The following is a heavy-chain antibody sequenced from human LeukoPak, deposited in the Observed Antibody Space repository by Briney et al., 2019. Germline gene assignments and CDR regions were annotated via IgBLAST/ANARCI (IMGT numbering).Heavy chain of an antibody. CDR2: IHCSGST. J-gene: IGHJ3*02. CDR1: GGSMSPYY. CDR3: GRHFTYHYDSSGYPRDVFDI. V-gene: IGHV4-59*08. D-gene: IGHD3-22*01. Sequence: SETLSLTCTVSGGSMSPYYWSWIRQSPEKALVWIGYIHCSGSTNYNPYFKSRISISVDMSKNQFSLRLSSVTAADTALYYCGRHFTYHYDSSGYPRDVFDIWGQGTMVTVSS.